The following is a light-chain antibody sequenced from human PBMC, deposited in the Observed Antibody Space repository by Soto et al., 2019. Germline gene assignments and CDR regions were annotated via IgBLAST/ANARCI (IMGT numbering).Light chain of an antibody. V-gene: IGLV2-14*01. CDR3: CSYTSSSTPVV. Sequence: QSDLTQPASVSGSPGQSITISCTGSSRDVGGSNYVSWYQQAPGKAPKLMIYQVSNRPSGISNRFSGSKSGNTASLTISGLQAEDEAEYYCCSYTSSSTPVVFGGGTKVTVL. J-gene: IGLJ2*01. CDR1: SRDVGGSNY. CDR2: QVS.